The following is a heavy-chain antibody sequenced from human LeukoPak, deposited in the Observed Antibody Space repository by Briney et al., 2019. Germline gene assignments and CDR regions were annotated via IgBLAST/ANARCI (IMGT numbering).Heavy chain of an antibody. CDR2: IIPIFGTA. Sequence: SVKVSCKASGGTFSSYAISWVRQAPGQGLEWMGGIIPIFGTANYAQKFQGRVTITTDESTSTAYMELRSLRAEDTAVYSCARGRGGHWYFDLWGRGTLVTVSS. CDR3: ARGRGGHWYFDL. V-gene: IGHV1-69*05. CDR1: GGTFSSYA. J-gene: IGHJ2*01.